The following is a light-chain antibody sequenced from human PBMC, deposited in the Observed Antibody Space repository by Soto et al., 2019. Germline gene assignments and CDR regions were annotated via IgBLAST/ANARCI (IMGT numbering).Light chain of an antibody. CDR1: SSDVGNYNL. J-gene: IGLJ2*01. CDR3: CSYAGSITFT. V-gene: IGLV2-23*02. CDR2: ATR. Sequence: QSALTQPASVSGSPGQSITISCTGTSSDVGNYNLVSWYQQHPGKAPKLIIYATRQRPSGVSNRYSGSKSGNTASLTISGLQAEDEANYYCCSYAGSITFTFGGGTKVTV.